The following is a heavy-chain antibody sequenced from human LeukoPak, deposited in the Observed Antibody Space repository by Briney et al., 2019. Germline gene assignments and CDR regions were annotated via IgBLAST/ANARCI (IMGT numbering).Heavy chain of an antibody. J-gene: IGHJ4*02. V-gene: IGHV4-39*07. D-gene: IGHD4-17*01. Sequence: PSETLSLTCTVSGGSISSSSYYWGWIRQPPGKGLEWIGSIYYSGSTYYNPSLKSRVTISVDTSKNQFSLKLSSVTAADTAVYYCARQQRDYGDYSLSFDYWGQGTLVTVSS. CDR2: IYYSGST. CDR1: GGSISSSSYY. CDR3: ARQQRDYGDYSLSFDY.